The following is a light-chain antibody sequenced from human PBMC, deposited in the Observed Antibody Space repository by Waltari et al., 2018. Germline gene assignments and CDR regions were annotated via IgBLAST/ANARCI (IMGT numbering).Light chain of an antibody. J-gene: IGLJ1*01. CDR3: SSFTSSSTGI. V-gene: IGLV2-14*03. CDR2: DAT. Sequence: QSALTQPASVSGSQGQSITISCTGTSGDVGGYDLVSWYQQHQGKAPTLMIYDATNRSSWISYRFSASTSGNTASLTISDLRPEDEAEYYCSSFTSSSTGIFGSLTTVTVL. CDR1: SGDVGGYDL.